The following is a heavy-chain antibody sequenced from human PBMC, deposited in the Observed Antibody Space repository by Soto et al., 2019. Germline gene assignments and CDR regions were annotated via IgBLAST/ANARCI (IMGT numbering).Heavy chain of an antibody. CDR1: GYTFTSYG. CDR2: ISAYNGNT. Sequence: ASVKVSCNASGYTFTSYGISWVRQAPGQGLEWMGWISAYNGNTNYAQKLQGRVTMTTDTSTSTAYMELRSLRSDDTAVYYCARDPPIRLRWYPRYYYYGMDVWGQGTTVTVSS. V-gene: IGHV1-18*01. CDR3: ARDPPIRLRWYPRYYYYGMDV. J-gene: IGHJ6*02. D-gene: IGHD4-17*01.